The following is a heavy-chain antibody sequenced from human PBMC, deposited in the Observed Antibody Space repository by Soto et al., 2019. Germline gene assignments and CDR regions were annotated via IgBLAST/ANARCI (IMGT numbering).Heavy chain of an antibody. CDR2: INHRGST. J-gene: IGHJ2*01. D-gene: IGHD3-3*01. Sequence: QVQLQQWGAGLLKPSETLSLTCAVYGGSFSGYYWSWIRQPPGKGLEWIGEINHRGSTNYNPSLKSRVTISVDTSKNQFSLKLSSVTAADTAVYYCARSSTTITIFGVVTPNWYFDLWGRGTLVTVSS. CDR3: ARSSTTITIFGVVTPNWYFDL. CDR1: GGSFSGYY. V-gene: IGHV4-34*01.